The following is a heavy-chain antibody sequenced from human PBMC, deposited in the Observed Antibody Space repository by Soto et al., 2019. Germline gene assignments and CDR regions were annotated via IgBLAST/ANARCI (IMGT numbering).Heavy chain of an antibody. J-gene: IGHJ5*02. D-gene: IGHD5-12*01. Sequence: SETLSLTCTVSGGSIRDYYWSWSRQPAGKGLEWIGRIYDTGSVNYNPSLKSRVTMSVDTSQNQLSLKLSPVTAADTAVYYCARVQRYSGSYRWFDPWGQGTLVTVSS. CDR1: GGSIRDYY. CDR3: ARVQRYSGSYRWFDP. V-gene: IGHV4-4*07. CDR2: IYDTGSV.